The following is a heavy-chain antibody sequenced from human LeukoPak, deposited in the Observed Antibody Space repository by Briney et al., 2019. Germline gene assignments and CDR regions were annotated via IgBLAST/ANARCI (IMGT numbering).Heavy chain of an antibody. V-gene: IGHV1-8*01. CDR2: MNPNSGNT. J-gene: IGHJ4*02. D-gene: IGHD6-13*01. CDR1: GYTFTSYD. Sequence: GASVKVSCKASGYTFTSYDINWVRQATGQGLEWMGWMNPNSGNTGYAQKFQGRVTMTRNTSISTAYMELSSLRSEDTAVYYCARVPNPSSTYSSSWTPFDYWGQGTLVTVSS. CDR3: ARVPNPSSTYSSSWTPFDY.